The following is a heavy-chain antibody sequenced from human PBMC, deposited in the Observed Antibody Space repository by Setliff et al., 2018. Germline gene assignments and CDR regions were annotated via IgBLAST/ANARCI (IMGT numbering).Heavy chain of an antibody. V-gene: IGHV4-34*12. CDR2: IIHSGRT. J-gene: IGHJ4*02. CDR3: ARSFSRREKFLLDY. CDR1: GGSISSYY. Sequence: PSETLSLTCTVSGGSISSYYWSWIRQPPGKRLEWIGEIIHSGRTNYNPSLKSRVTISKGTSKKQFSLKVSSVTAADTAVYYCARSFSRREKFLLDYWGQGALVTVSS.